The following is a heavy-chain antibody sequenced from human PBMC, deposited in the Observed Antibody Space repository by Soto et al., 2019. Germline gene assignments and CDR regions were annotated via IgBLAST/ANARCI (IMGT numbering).Heavy chain of an antibody. CDR2: IDYVGST. CDR1: GDSLNSRY. J-gene: IGHJ4*02. Sequence: PSETLSLTCSVSGDSLNSRYWRWIRQPQGKGLEWIGYIDYVGSTNYAPSLQSPVTMSVGTSKNPVSLKLRYVTAADTAVYYCVSERGYYFGFWGQGTRVTVAS. V-gene: IGHV4-59*11. D-gene: IGHD2-15*01. CDR3: VSERGYYFGF.